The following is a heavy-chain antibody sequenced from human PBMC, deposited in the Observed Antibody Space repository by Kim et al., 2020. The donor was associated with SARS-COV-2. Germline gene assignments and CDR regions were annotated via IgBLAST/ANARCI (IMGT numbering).Heavy chain of an antibody. CDR3: ARDVSCGWSDY. CDR2: ST. D-gene: IGHD6-19*01. V-gene: IGHV4-4*02. J-gene: IGHJ4*02. Sequence: STNDNPSLESRVTISVGKSKNQSSLKLSSVTAADTAVYYCARDVSCGWSDYWGQGTLVTVSS.